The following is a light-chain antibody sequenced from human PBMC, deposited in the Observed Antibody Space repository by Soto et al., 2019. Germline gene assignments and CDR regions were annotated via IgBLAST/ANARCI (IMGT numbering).Light chain of an antibody. CDR2: DAS. CDR1: QAISNN. V-gene: IGKV3-15*01. Sequence: RVMTQCPVTLSVSPGERVTLSGRASQAISNNLAWYQQKPAQAPRLLIFDASTRATGIPARFSGSGSGTAFSLTISSLQSEDFAVYYCQQSNDWPPTFGQGTRV. CDR3: QQSNDWPPT. J-gene: IGKJ1*01.